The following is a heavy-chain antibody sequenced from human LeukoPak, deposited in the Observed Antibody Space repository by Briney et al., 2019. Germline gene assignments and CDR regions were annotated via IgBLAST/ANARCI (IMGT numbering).Heavy chain of an antibody. CDR3: AKGIFEGSGKNIAY. CDR1: GFTFSNCA. V-gene: IGHV3-23*01. Sequence: GGSLKLSCAASGFTFSNCAMSWVRQAPGQGLEWIAAIRASGGITYYADSVKGRVTITGDNSKSTLYLQMNSLRFEDTALYYCAKGIFEGSGKNIAYGGQGNVVTVTS. CDR2: IRASGGIT. D-gene: IGHD2-15*01. J-gene: IGHJ4*02.